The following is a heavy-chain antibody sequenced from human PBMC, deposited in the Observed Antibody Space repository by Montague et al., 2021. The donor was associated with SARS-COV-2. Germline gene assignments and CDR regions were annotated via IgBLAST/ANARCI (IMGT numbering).Heavy chain of an antibody. D-gene: IGHD3-3*01. CDR2: IFYSGNT. CDR3: ARIRVISIFGASLLDAMDV. V-gene: IGHV4-31*03. Sequence: TLSLTCTVSGGSISSGDYYWSWIRQHPGKGLEWIGYIFYSGNTYYNPSLMSRVTISVDTSKNQFSLKLSSVTAADTALYYCARIRVISIFGASLLDAMDVWGQGTTVTVSS. J-gene: IGHJ6*02. CDR1: GGSISSGDYY.